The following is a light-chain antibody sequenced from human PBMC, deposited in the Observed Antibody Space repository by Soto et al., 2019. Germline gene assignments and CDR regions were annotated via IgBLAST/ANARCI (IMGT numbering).Light chain of an antibody. V-gene: IGKV1-5*03. Sequence: DIQMTQSPSTLSASVGDRVTVTCRASQNVSNWLAWYQQKPGKAPNLLIYKASYLQGGVPSRFSGSGSGTEFTLTISSLLPEDSATYYGQQYNSQWTFGQGTKVEVK. CDR2: KAS. CDR1: QNVSNW. J-gene: IGKJ1*01. CDR3: QQYNSQWT.